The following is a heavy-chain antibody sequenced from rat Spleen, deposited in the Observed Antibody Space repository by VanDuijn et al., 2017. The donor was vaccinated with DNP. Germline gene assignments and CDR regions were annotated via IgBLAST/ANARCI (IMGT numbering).Heavy chain of an antibody. Sequence: EVQLKESGPGLVQPSQTLSLTCTVSEFSLTDYSIHWVRQPPGKGLEWMGAIWSGGTTAYNSALKSRLSISRDTSRSQVFLKMNSLQTEDTAIYFCTRTDSYNSGFFFDYWGQGVMVTVSS. CDR1: EFSLTDYS. J-gene: IGHJ2*01. D-gene: IGHD4-3*01. V-gene: IGHV2S63*01. CDR3: TRTDSYNSGFFFDY. CDR2: IWSGGTT.